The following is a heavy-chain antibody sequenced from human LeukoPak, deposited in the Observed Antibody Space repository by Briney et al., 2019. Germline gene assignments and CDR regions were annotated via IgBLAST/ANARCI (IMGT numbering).Heavy chain of an antibody. CDR3: ARDHRLGVRGVMYNWFDP. V-gene: IGHV4-4*07. CDR1: GGSISSYY. CDR2: IYTSGST. J-gene: IGHJ5*02. D-gene: IGHD3-10*01. Sequence: PSETLSLTCTVSGGSISSYYWSWIRQPAGKGLEWIGRIYTSGSTNYNPSLKSRVTMSVDTSKNQFSLKLSSVTAADTAVYYCARDHRLGVRGVMYNWFDPWGQGTLVTVSS.